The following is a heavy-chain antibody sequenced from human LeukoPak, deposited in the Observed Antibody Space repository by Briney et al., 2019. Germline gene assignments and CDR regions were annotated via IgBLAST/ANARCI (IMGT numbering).Heavy chain of an antibody. CDR3: ASLPGTSRFDP. J-gene: IGHJ5*02. CDR2: INHSGST. CDR1: GGSFSGYY. D-gene: IGHD2-2*01. Sequence: SETLSLTCAVYGGSFSGYYWSWIRQPPGKGLEWIGEINHSGSTNYNPSLKSRVTISVDTSKNQFSLKLRSVTAADTAVYYCASLPGTSRFDPWGQGTLVIVSS. V-gene: IGHV4-34*01.